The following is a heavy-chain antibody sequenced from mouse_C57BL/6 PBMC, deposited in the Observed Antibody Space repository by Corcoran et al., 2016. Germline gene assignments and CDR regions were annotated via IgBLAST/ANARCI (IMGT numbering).Heavy chain of an antibody. CDR1: GYSITSGYY. Sequence: DVQLQESGPGLVKPSQSLSLTCAVTGYSITSGYYWNWIRQFPGNKLEWMGYISYDGSNNYNPSLKNRISITRDTSKNQFFLKLNSVTTEDTATYYCARDYDYDERLAYWGQGTLVTVSA. CDR2: ISYDGSN. J-gene: IGHJ3*01. V-gene: IGHV3-6*01. CDR3: ARDYDYDERLAY. D-gene: IGHD2-4*01.